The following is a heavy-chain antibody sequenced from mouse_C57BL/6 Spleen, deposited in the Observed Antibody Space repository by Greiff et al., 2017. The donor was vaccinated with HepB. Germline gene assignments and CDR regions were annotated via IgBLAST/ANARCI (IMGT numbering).Heavy chain of an antibody. CDR2: ISYDGSN. CDR3: ARGGNYFDY. CDR1: GYSITSGYY. J-gene: IGHJ2*01. V-gene: IGHV3-6*01. Sequence: VQLKESGPGLVKPSQSLSLTCSVTGYSITSGYYWNWIRQFPGNKLEWMGYISYDGSNNYNPSLKNRISITRDTSKNQFFLKLNSVTTEDTATYYDARGGNYFDYWGQGTTLTVSS.